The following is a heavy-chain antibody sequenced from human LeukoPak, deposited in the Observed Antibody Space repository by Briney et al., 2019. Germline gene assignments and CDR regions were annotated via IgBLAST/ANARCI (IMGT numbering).Heavy chain of an antibody. CDR3: AKEGSTADFDY. J-gene: IGHJ4*02. Sequence: GGSPRLSCAASGFTFSSYSMNWVRQAPGKGLEWVSSISSSSSYIYYADSVKGRFTISRDNARNSLYLQMNSLRAEDTAVYYCAKEGSTADFDYWGQGTLVTVSA. CDR2: ISSSSSYI. V-gene: IGHV3-21*01. CDR1: GFTFSSYS.